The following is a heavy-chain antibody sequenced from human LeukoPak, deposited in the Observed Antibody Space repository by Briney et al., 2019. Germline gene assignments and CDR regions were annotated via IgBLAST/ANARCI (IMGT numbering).Heavy chain of an antibody. CDR3: ARGPINRFDY. CDR2: TYYTGST. Sequence: PSETLSLTCSVSGGSISTYYWSWIRQPPGKGLEWIGNTYYTGSTNYNPSLKSRVAISVDTSKNQFSLKLSSVTAADTAVYYCARGPINRFDYWGPGALVTVSS. V-gene: IGHV4-59*01. J-gene: IGHJ4*01. CDR1: GGSISTYY. D-gene: IGHD1-14*01.